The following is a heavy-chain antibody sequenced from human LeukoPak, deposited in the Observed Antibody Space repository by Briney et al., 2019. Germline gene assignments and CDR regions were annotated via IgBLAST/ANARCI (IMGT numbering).Heavy chain of an antibody. D-gene: IGHD3-22*01. CDR3: AIMHPYYDGSGYWVQ. CDR1: GFTFSSYA. CDR2: ISTSGGST. V-gene: IGHV3-23*01. J-gene: IGHJ4*02. Sequence: GGSLRLSCAASGFTFSSYAMSWVRQAPGKGLEWVSGISTSGGSTSYADSVKGRFTISRDNPRNTLYMQMNSLRAEDTALYYCAIMHPYYDGSGYWVQWGQGTLVTVSS.